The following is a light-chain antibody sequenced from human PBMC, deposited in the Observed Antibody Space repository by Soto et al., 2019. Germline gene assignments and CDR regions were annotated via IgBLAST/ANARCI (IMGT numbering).Light chain of an antibody. V-gene: IGKV2-28*01. CDR3: MQALHTSWT. Sequence: DIVMTQSPLSLPVTPGEPASISCRSSQSLLHSNGYNYLDWYLQKTGQSPQLLIYLGSNRASGVPDRFSGSGSGTDFTLKISRVEAEDVGVYYCMQALHTSWTFGQGTKVEIK. CDR2: LGS. J-gene: IGKJ1*01. CDR1: QSLLHSNGYNY.